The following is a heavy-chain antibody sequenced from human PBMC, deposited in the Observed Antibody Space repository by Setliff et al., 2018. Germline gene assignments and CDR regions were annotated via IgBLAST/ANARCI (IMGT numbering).Heavy chain of an antibody. J-gene: IGHJ4*02. CDR2: IYYSVST. CDR1: GGSISSSSYH. Sequence: SETLSLTCTVSGGSISSSSYHWGWIRQPPGKGLEWIGSIYYSVSTYYNPSLKSRFTISVDTSKNQFSLKLRSVTAADTAVYYCARRTEYYNFWSGYYDYWGQGTLVTVSS. V-gene: IGHV4-39*07. CDR3: ARRTEYYNFWSGYYDY. D-gene: IGHD3-3*01.